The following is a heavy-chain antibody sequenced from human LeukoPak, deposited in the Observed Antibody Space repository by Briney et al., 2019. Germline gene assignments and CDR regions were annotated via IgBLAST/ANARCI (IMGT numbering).Heavy chain of an antibody. CDR1: GFTVSSNS. D-gene: IGHD6-19*01. J-gene: IGHJ4*02. CDR3: ARWLYNSGWAIDY. Sequence: GGSLRFSCTVSGFTVSSNSMSWVRQAPGKGLEWVANIRQDGSGKFYADSVKGRFTISRDNAKNSLFLQMNSLRAEDTAVYFCARWLYNSGWAIDYWGQGTLVTVSS. CDR2: IRQDGSGK. V-gene: IGHV3-7*03.